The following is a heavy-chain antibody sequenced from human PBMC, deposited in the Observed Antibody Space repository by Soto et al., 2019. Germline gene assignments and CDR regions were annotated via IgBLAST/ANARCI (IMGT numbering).Heavy chain of an antibody. CDR2: IKQDGTEK. CDR1: EFTFSSFW. V-gene: IGHV3-7*03. Sequence: EVQLVESGGGLVQPGGSLGLPCPASEFTFSSFWMPWVRRAPGKGLECVANIKQDGTEKYYVDSVKGLFTISRDNAKNSLYLQMNSLRAEDTAVYYCARQTRAPESWGQGTLVTVSS. CDR3: ARQTRAPES. D-gene: IGHD3-10*01. J-gene: IGHJ5*02.